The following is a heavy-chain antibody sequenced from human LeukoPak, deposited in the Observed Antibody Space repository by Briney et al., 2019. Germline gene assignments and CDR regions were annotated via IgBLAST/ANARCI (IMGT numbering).Heavy chain of an antibody. J-gene: IGHJ6*02. V-gene: IGHV3-15*01. CDR1: GFTFSNAW. CDR3: TLGGTIPHWYYGMDV. Sequence: GGSLRLSCAASGFTFSNAWMSWVRQAPGKGLEWVGRIKSKTDGGTTDYAAPVKGRFTISRDDSKNTLYLQMNSLKTEDTAVYYCTLGGTIPHWYYGMDVWGQGTTVTVSS. D-gene: IGHD2-8*01. CDR2: IKSKTDGGTT.